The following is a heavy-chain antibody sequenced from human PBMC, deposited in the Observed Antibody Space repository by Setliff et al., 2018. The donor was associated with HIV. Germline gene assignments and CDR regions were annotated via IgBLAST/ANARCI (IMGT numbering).Heavy chain of an antibody. CDR2: IYAAGAT. Sequence: PGGSLRLSCEISGFSVGDNYMTWVRQTPKMGLEWVSLIYAAGATYYADSVEGRFTISRDTSTNTLYLQMHSLRADDPAVYYCAKDSEGGYTYGAYDYWGQGTLVTVSS. CDR3: AKDSEGGYTYGAYDY. J-gene: IGHJ4*02. V-gene: IGHV3-53*01. D-gene: IGHD5-18*01. CDR1: GFSVGDNY.